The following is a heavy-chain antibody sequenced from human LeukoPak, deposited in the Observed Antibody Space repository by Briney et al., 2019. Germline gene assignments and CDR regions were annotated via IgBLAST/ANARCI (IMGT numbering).Heavy chain of an antibody. CDR3: ARDQDGFDY. V-gene: IGHV4-39*07. Sequence: SSETLSLTCTVSGGSISSSSYYWGWIRQPPGKGLEWIGSIYYSGSTYYNPSLKSRVTISVDTSKNQFSLKLSSVTAADTAVYYCARDQDGFDYWAREPWSPSPQ. CDR2: IYYSGST. CDR1: GGSISSSSYY. J-gene: IGHJ4*02.